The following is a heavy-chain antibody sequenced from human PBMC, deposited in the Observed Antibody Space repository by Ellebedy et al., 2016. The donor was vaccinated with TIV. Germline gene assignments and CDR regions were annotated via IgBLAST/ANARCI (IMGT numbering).Heavy chain of an antibody. D-gene: IGHD1-14*01. CDR2: INHSGST. CDR3: ATVRGLPQVYNWFDP. CDR1: GGSFSNYY. Sequence: SETLSLTCAVHGGSFSNYYWSWIRQSPGKGLEWIGEINHSGSTNYNPSLKSRVTISVGTSKNQFSLKLSSVTAADTAVYYCATVRGLPQVYNWFDPWGQGTLATVSS. J-gene: IGHJ5*02. V-gene: IGHV4-34*01.